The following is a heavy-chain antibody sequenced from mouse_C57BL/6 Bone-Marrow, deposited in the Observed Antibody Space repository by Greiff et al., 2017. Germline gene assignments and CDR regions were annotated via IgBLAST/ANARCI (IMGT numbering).Heavy chain of an antibody. J-gene: IGHJ2*01. CDR1: GYTFTSYG. D-gene: IGHD1-1*01. CDR3: AIPLDYYGSPFDY. Sequence: VQLQESGAELARPGASVKMSCKASGYTFTSYGISWVKQRTGQGLEWIGEIYPRSGNTYYNEKFKGKATLTADKSSSTAYMELRSLTSEDSAVYFCAIPLDYYGSPFDYWGQGTTLTGSS. CDR2: IYPRSGNT. V-gene: IGHV1-81*01.